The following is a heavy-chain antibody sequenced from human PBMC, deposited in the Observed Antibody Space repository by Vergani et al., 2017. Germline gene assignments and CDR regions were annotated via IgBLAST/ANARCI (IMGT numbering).Heavy chain of an antibody. Sequence: QVQLVESGGGLVKPGGSLRLSCAASGFTFSDHYMSWVRQAPGKVLEWISYMSSGDSIYYADSVKGRFTVSRDNTKNTLYLQMNSLRAEDTAVYYCARETDTGSSVSYNYYAMDVWVQGTTVSVSS. CDR2: MSSGDSI. CDR3: ARETDTGSSVSYNYYAMDV. CDR1: GFTFSDHY. V-gene: IGHV3-11*04. D-gene: IGHD3-9*01. J-gene: IGHJ6*02.